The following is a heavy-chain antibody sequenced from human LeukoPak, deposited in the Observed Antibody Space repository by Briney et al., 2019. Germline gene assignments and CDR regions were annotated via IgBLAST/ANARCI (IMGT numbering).Heavy chain of an antibody. Sequence: PSQALSLTCTVSGGSISSGGYYWSWIRQHPGKGLEWIGYIYYSGSTYYNPSLKSRVTISEDTSKNQFSLKLSSVTAADTAVYYCARADTPPYCSGGSCYSMVQYYFDYWGQGTLVTVSS. D-gene: IGHD2-15*01. CDR1: GGSISSGGYY. CDR3: ARADTPPYCSGGSCYSMVQYYFDY. V-gene: IGHV4-31*03. CDR2: IYYSGST. J-gene: IGHJ4*02.